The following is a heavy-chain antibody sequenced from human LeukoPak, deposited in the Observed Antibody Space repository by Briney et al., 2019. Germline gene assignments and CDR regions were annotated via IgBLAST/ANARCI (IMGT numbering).Heavy chain of an antibody. V-gene: IGHV3-23*01. Sequence: GGSLRLSCAASGFTFRSYGMSWVRQAPGKGLEWVSIISDNGANTYYADSVRGRFTISRDNSQNTLYLQMNSLRAEDTAVYYCAKGGEQVTWNFPNWGQGTLVTVSS. J-gene: IGHJ1*01. CDR1: GFTFRSYG. D-gene: IGHD1-7*01. CDR3: AKGGEQVTWNFPN. CDR2: ISDNGANT.